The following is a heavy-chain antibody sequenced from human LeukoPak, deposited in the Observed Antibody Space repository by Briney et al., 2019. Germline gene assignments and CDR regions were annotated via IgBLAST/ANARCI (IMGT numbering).Heavy chain of an antibody. CDR3: ARERDAFDI. CDR1: GYTLTSYG. Sequence: GASVKVSCKASGYTLTSYGISWVRQAQAQGLEWMGWISAYNGNTNYAQKLQGRVTMTTDTSTSTAYMELRSLRSGDTAVYYYARERDAFDIWGRETRFPVSS. CDR2: ISAYNGNT. V-gene: IGHV1-18*01. J-gene: IGHJ3*02.